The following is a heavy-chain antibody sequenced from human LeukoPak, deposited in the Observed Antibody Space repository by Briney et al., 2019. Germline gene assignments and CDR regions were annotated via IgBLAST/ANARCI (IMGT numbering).Heavy chain of an antibody. CDR1: GFTFSTYG. Sequence: PGGSLRLSCAASGFTFSTYGMFWVRQAPGKGREWVTFIRSDGSNKYYADSVKGRFTISRDNSKNTLYLQMNSLRAEDTAVYYCAKDGGYSFGSWGQGTLVTVSS. V-gene: IGHV3-30*02. D-gene: IGHD5-18*01. CDR2: IRSDGSNK. J-gene: IGHJ4*02. CDR3: AKDGGYSFGS.